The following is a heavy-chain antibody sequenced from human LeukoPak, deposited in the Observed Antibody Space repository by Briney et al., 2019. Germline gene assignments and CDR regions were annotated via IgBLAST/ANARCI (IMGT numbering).Heavy chain of an antibody. J-gene: IGHJ4*02. V-gene: IGHV3-7*05. Sequence: GGSLILSCAVAGFTLSSHWMSWVRQAPGKGLEWVANIKQDGSEQYYVDSVRGRFTVSRDNAKNSLYLQMNSLRAEETAIYYCARESAGGPDYWGQGTLVSVSS. D-gene: IGHD6-19*01. CDR1: GFTLSSHW. CDR3: ARESAGGPDY. CDR2: IKQDGSEQ.